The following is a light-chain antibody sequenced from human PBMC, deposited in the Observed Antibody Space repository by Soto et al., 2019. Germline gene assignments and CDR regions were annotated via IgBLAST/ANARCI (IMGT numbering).Light chain of an antibody. CDR1: SGHSSYI. V-gene: IGLV4-60*03. Sequence: QPVLTQSSSASASLGSSVKLTCTLSSGHSSYIIAWHQQQPGKAPRYLMKVEDSRTYSRGSGVPDRFSGSSSGPDRYLTISNLQSEDEADYYCETWDSTTQVFGGGTKLTVL. J-gene: IGLJ2*01. CDR2: VEDSRTY. CDR3: ETWDSTTQV.